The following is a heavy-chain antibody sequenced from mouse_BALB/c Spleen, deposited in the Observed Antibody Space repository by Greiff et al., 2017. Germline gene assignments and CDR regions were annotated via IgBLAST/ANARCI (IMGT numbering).Heavy chain of an antibody. J-gene: IGHJ3*01. Sequence: QVQLKQPGAELVKPGASVKLSCKASGYTFTSYWMHWVKQRPGQGLEWIGEIDPSDSYTNYNQKFKGKATLTVDKSSSTAYMQLSSLTSEDSAVYYCARGVIYYDSAWFAYWGQGTLVTVSA. V-gene: IGHV1-69*02. CDR3: ARGVIYYDSAWFAY. D-gene: IGHD2-4*01. CDR2: IDPSDSYT. CDR1: GYTFTSYW.